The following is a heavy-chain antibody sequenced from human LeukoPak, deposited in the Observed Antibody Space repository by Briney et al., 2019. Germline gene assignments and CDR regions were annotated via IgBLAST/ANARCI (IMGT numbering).Heavy chain of an antibody. J-gene: IGHJ5*02. Sequence: SETLSLTCTVSGGSISSGGYYWSWIRQHPGKGLEWIGYIYYSGSTYYNPSLKSRVTISVDTSKNQFSLKLSSVTAADTAAYYCARDIGRYCSGGSCYRGFDPWGQGTLVTVSS. V-gene: IGHV4-31*03. CDR1: GGSISSGGYY. CDR2: IYYSGST. D-gene: IGHD2-15*01. CDR3: ARDIGRYCSGGSCYRGFDP.